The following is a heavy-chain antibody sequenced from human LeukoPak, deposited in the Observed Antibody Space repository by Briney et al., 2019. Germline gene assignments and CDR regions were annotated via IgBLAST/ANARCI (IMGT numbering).Heavy chain of an antibody. CDR3: AKARYDGEVMIAATDY. CDR2: ISFDGTDA. Sequence: GGPLRLSCAASGFTFSSYAIHWVRQAPGKGLEWVAVISFDGTDAFYADSVKGRFTISRDNSKNTLYLQMNNLRADDTAVYYCAKARYDGEVMIAATDYWGQGTLVTVSS. D-gene: IGHD2-15*01. CDR1: GFTFSSYA. V-gene: IGHV3-30*04. J-gene: IGHJ4*02.